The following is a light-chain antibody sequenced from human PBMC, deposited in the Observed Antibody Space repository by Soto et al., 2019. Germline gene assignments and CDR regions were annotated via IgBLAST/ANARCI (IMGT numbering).Light chain of an antibody. V-gene: IGLV2-14*01. CDR3: SSYTSSSTLV. CDR1: SSDVGGYDY. CDR2: EVT. Sequence: QSVMTQPASVSGSPGQPITISCTGTSSDVGGYDYVSWYQQHPGKAPKLMIYEVTNRPSGVSIRFSASKSGDTASLTISGLQAEDEADYYCSSYTSSSTLVFGTGTKVTVL. J-gene: IGLJ1*01.